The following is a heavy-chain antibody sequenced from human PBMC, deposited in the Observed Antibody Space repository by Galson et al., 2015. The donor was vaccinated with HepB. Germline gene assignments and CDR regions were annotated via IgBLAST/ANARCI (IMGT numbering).Heavy chain of an antibody. J-gene: IGHJ3*02. CDR1: GFTFDNYA. Sequence: SLRLSCAASGFTFDNYAMHWVRQAPGKGLEWVSGISWNSGSIGYADSVKGRFTISRDNAKNSLYLQMNSLRAEDTALYYCAKVGPAANAFDIWGQGTMVTVSS. CDR2: ISWNSGSI. CDR3: AKVGPAANAFDI. D-gene: IGHD2-2*01. V-gene: IGHV3-9*01.